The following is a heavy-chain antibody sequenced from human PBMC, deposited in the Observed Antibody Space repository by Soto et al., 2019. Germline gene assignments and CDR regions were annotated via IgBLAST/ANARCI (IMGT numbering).Heavy chain of an antibody. J-gene: IGHJ4*02. CDR2: MNPNSGNT. V-gene: IGHV1-8*01. D-gene: IGHD6-19*01. CDR3: ARERSSGWYVDY. CDR1: GYTFTSYD. Sequence: QVQLVQSGAEVKKPGASVKVSCKASGYTFTSYDINWVRQATGQGLEWMGWMNPNSGNTGYAQKFRGRVTMTRNTSISTAYMEVSSLRSEDTAVYYCARERSSGWYVDYWGQGTLVTVSS.